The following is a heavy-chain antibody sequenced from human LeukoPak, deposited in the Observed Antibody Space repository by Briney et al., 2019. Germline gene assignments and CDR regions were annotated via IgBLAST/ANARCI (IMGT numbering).Heavy chain of an antibody. J-gene: IGHJ4*02. CDR2: ISTDGSTT. Sequence: TGGSLRLSCAASGFTFNRYWMHWVRQVPGKGLEWVSRISTDGSTTTYADSVKGRFTISRDNAKDTLYLQMNSLRAEDTAVYYCASPRLDYVWGTYLDYWGQGSLVTVSS. CDR3: ASPRLDYVWGTYLDY. CDR1: GFTFNRYW. V-gene: IGHV3-74*01. D-gene: IGHD3-16*02.